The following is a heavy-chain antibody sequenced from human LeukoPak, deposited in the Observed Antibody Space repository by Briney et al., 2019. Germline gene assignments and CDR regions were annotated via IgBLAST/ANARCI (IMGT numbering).Heavy chain of an antibody. CDR1: GDSVSSNSAA. V-gene: IGHV6-1*01. Sequence: SQTLSLTCAISGDSVSSNSAAWNWLRQSPSSGLEWLGRTFYRSKWNNDYAVSVKGRITINPDTSKNHFYLQLNSVTPEDTVVYYCARDRSFGYGSHFDYWGQGTLVTVSS. CDR3: ARDRSFGYGSHFDY. CDR2: TFYRSKWNN. D-gene: IGHD5-18*01. J-gene: IGHJ4*02.